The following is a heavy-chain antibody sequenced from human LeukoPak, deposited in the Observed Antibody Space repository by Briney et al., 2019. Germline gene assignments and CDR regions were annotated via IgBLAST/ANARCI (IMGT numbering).Heavy chain of an antibody. CDR2: IDPSDSYT. J-gene: IGHJ4*02. D-gene: IGHD6-19*01. V-gene: IGHV5-10-1*01. CDR1: GYSFTSYW. CDR3: ARRVIGRSGWVASDY. Sequence: HGESLKISCKGSGYSFTSYWISWVRQMPGKGLEWMGRIDPSDSYTNYSPSFQGHVTISADKSISTAYLQWSSLKASDTAMYYCARRVIGRSGWVASDYWGQGTLVTVSS.